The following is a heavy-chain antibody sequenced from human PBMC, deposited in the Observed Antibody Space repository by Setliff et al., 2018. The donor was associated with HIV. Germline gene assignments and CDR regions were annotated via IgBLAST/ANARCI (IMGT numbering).Heavy chain of an antibody. Sequence: GGSLRLSCAVSGFTINNHHMAWVRQAPGQGLEWVSALYNDGSTYYPDSVKGRFTISRDNSKNTLYLQMNSLRAEDTAVYYCAKDPAVRGSTFDSWGRGILVTVSS. J-gene: IGHJ4*02. V-gene: IGHV3-66*01. D-gene: IGHD3-10*01. CDR1: GFTINNHH. CDR3: AKDPAVRGSTFDS. CDR2: LYNDGST.